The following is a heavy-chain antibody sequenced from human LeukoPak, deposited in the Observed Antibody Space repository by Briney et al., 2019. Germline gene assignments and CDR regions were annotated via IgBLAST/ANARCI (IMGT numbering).Heavy chain of an antibody. D-gene: IGHD6-13*01. CDR2: IYPGDSIT. CDR3: ARQEQLLVLVDPPGY. J-gene: IGHJ4*02. CDR1: GYSFTSYW. Sequence: GESLKISCKGSGYSFTSYWIGWVRQMPGKGLEWMGMIYPGDSITKYSPSFQGQVTISADKSISTAYLQWNSLQASDTAMYYCARQEQLLVLVDPPGYWGQGTLVTVSS. V-gene: IGHV5-51*01.